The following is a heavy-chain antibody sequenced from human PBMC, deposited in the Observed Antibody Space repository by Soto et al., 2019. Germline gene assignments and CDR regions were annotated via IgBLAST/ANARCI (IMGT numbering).Heavy chain of an antibody. CDR3: ARDWEAAGPFDY. CDR1: GYTFTSYG. D-gene: IGHD6-13*01. Sequence: ASVKVSCKTSGYTFTSYGISWVRQAPGQGLEWMGWISAYNGNTNYAQKLQGRVTMTTDTSTSTAYMELRSLRSDDTAVYYCARDWEAAGPFDYWGQGTLVTSPQ. V-gene: IGHV1-18*01. J-gene: IGHJ4*02. CDR2: ISAYNGNT.